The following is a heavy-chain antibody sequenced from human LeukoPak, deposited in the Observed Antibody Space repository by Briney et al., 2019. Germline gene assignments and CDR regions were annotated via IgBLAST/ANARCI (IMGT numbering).Heavy chain of an antibody. V-gene: IGHV3-7*03. J-gene: IGHJ5*02. CDR1: EFIFSDYW. D-gene: IGHD3-10*01. CDR3: ARDNGGWFDT. Sequence: PGGSLRLSCVASEFIFSDYWMSWVRQAPGKGLEWVANIKQGGGEEKYVSSVKGRFAISRDDAKSTLYLQMDSLSGDDTAVYYCARDNGGWFDTWGRGTLVTVSS. CDR2: IKQGGGEE.